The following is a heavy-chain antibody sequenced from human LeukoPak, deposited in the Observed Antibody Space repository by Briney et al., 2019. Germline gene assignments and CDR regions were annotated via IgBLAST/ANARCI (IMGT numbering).Heavy chain of an antibody. D-gene: IGHD4-11*01. Sequence: PSQTLSLTCTVSGGSISSDGYYWSWIRQPAGKGLEWIAFIYHSGTAYYNPSLKSRVAISVDVSKNQFSLKVNSVTAADTAVYYCARVLDYTNYVDFWGQGTLVTVSS. V-gene: IGHV4-30-2*01. CDR3: ARVLDYTNYVDF. CDR2: IYHSGTA. CDR1: GGSISSDGYY. J-gene: IGHJ4*02.